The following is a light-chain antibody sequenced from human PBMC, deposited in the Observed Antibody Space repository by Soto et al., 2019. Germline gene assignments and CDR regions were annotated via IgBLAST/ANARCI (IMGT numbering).Light chain of an antibody. CDR3: QQYGNSPPFT. Sequence: EIVLTQSPGTLSLSPGERATLSCRASQSISSNYLGWYQQKPGQAPRLLIYDTSSRATGIPDRFSGSGSGTDSNLTISRLEPEDFAVYYCQQYGNSPPFTFGQGTKLEI. CDR1: QSISSNY. V-gene: IGKV3-20*01. J-gene: IGKJ2*01. CDR2: DTS.